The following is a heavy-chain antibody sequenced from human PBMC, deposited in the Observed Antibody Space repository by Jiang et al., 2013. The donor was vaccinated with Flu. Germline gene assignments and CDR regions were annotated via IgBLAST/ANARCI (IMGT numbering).Heavy chain of an antibody. CDR1: GGSISSGSYY. J-gene: IGHJ3*02. D-gene: IGHD2-2*01. Sequence: GPGLVKPSQTLSLTCTVSGGSISSGSYYWSWIRLPAGKGPEWIGRLYTSGSTNYNPSLKSRVTMSVDTSKNQFSLSLSSVTAADTAIYYCARERALKRHCSATNCYGDHDAFDIWGQGTMVTVSS. CDR2: LYTSGST. V-gene: IGHV4-61*02. CDR3: ARERALKRHCSATNCYGDHDAFDI.